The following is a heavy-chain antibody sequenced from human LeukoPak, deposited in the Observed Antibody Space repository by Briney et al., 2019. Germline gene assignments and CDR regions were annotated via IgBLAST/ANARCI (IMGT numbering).Heavy chain of an antibody. D-gene: IGHD3-22*01. CDR1: GFTFSSYS. CDR3: ARDPSSSGYYYVEAFDY. J-gene: IGHJ4*02. CDR2: ISSSSSYI. V-gene: IGHV3-21*01. Sequence: PGGSLRLSCAASGFTFSSYSMNWVRQAPGKGLEWVSSISSSSSYIYYADSVKGRFTISRDNDKNSLYLQMNSLRAEDTAVYYCARDPSSSGYYYVEAFDYWGQGTLVTVSS.